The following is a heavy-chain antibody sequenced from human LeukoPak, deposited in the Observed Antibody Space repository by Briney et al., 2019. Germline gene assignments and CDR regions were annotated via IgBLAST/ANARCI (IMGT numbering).Heavy chain of an antibody. CDR3: ASYLSSSWYTNDY. J-gene: IGHJ4*02. CDR2: INSDGSST. Sequence: GGSLRLSCAASGFTFSSYSMNWVRQAPGKGLVWVSRINSDGSSTSYADSVKGRFTISRDDAKNTLYLQMNSLRAEDTAVYYCASYLSSSWYTNDYWGQGTLVTVSS. V-gene: IGHV3-74*01. D-gene: IGHD6-13*01. CDR1: GFTFSSYS.